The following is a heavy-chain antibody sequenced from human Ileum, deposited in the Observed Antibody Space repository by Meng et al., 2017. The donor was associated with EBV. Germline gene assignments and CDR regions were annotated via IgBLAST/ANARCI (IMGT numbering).Heavy chain of an antibody. CDR1: GGSISSSTW. V-gene: IGHV4-4*02. D-gene: IGHD6-19*01. CDR2: IYHSGST. J-gene: IGHJ4*02. Sequence: HVAREASGPGPGKHSGTPFLNRAESGGSISSSTWWSCVRQPPGKGLGWIGEIYHSGSTNYNPSLKSRDTISVDKSKNQFSLKLSSVTAADTAVYYCASFPPPGKQWLVTDYWGQGTLVTVSS. CDR3: ASFPPPGKQWLVTDY.